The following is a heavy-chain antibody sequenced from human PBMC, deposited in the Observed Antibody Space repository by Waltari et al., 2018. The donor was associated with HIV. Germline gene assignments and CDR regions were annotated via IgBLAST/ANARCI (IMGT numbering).Heavy chain of an antibody. J-gene: IGHJ4*02. CDR1: GGSIRSRSYY. Sequence: QLRLQESGPRLVKPSETLSLTCPVSGGSIRSRSYYWGWLRQPPGKGLEWIGSIYYSGTTYYNPSLKSRVLISVDTSKNQFSLKLNSVTAADTAVYYCARQLRQAENYYYGSGSYIGYWGQGTLVTVSS. D-gene: IGHD3-10*01. V-gene: IGHV4-39*01. CDR3: ARQLRQAENYYYGSGSYIGY. CDR2: IYYSGTT.